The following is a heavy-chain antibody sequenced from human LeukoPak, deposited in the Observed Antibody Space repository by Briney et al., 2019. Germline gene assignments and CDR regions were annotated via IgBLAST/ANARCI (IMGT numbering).Heavy chain of an antibody. CDR1: GFAVSSNY. V-gene: IGHV3-53*01. D-gene: IGHD6-25*01. Sequence: GGSLRLSCAASGFAVSSNYMSWVRQAPGKGLEWVSVIYSGGDTYYADSVKGRFTISRDNAQNSLYLQMNSLRAEDTAVYYCARGRSGYYFDYWGQGSLVTVSS. J-gene: IGHJ4*02. CDR3: ARGRSGYYFDY. CDR2: IYSGGDT.